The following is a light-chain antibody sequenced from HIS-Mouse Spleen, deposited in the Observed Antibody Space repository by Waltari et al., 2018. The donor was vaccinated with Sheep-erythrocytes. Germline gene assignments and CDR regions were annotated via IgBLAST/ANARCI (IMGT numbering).Light chain of an antibody. CDR3: CSYAGSYNHV. CDR1: SSDAGGYNY. V-gene: IGLV2-11*01. CDR2: DVS. Sequence: QSALTQPRSVSGSPGQSVTISCTGTSSDAGGYNYLPWYQQHPGKAPKLMIYDVSKRPSGVPDRFSGSKSGNTASLTISGLQAEDEADYYCCSYAGSYNHVFATGTKVTVL. J-gene: IGLJ1*01.